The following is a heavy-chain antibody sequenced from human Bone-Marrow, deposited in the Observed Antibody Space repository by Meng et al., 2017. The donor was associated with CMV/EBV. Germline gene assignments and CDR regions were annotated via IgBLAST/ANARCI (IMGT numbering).Heavy chain of an antibody. D-gene: IGHD3-3*01. CDR3: ARDATYYDLWSGYYEYYYYGMDV. V-gene: IGHV4-59*01. J-gene: IGHJ6*02. CDR2: IYYSGST. CDR1: GGSISSYY. Sequence: SETLSLTCTVSGGSISSYYWSWIRQPPGKGLEWIGYIYYSGSTNYNPSLKSRVTISVDTSKNQFSLKLSSVTAADTAVYYCARDATYYDLWSGYYEYYYYGMDVWGQGTTVTVSS.